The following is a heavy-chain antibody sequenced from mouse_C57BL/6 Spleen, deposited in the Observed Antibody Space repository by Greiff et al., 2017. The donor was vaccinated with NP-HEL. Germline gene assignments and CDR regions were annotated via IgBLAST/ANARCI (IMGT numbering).Heavy chain of an antibody. J-gene: IGHJ4*01. CDR1: GFTFSSYA. CDR3: ARDLSLTYGNSRNAMDY. Sequence: EVHLVESGGGLVKPGGSLKLSCAASGFTFSSYAMSWVRQTPEKRLEWVATISDGGSYTYYPDNVKGRFTISRDNAKNNLYLQMSHLKSEDTAMYYCARDLSLTYGNSRNAMDYWGQRTSVTVSS. D-gene: IGHD2-1*01. V-gene: IGHV5-4*01. CDR2: ISDGGSYT.